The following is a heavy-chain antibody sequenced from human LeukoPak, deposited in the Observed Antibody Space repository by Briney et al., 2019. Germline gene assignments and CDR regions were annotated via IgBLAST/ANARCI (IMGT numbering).Heavy chain of an antibody. Sequence: GGSLRLSCAAPGFTFDDYAMHWVRQAPGKGLEWVSGISWNSGSIGYADSVKGRFTISRDNAKNSLYLQMNSLRAEDTALYYCAKGATYYYDSSGFDCWGQGTLVTVSS. CDR3: AKGATYYYDSSGFDC. CDR1: GFTFDDYA. J-gene: IGHJ4*02. CDR2: ISWNSGSI. D-gene: IGHD3-22*01. V-gene: IGHV3-9*01.